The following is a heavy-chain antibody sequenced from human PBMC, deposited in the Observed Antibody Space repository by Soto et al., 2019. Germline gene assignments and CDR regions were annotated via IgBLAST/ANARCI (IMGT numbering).Heavy chain of an antibody. CDR1: GFTFSSYA. V-gene: IGHV3-23*01. J-gene: IGHJ6*02. CDR3: ARDQRFLEWLRPYGMDV. CDR2: ISGSGGST. Sequence: GGSLRVSCAASGFTFSSYAMSWVRQAPGKGLEWVSAISGSGGSTFYADSVKGRFTISRDTSKNTLYLQMNSLRSEDTAVYYCARDQRFLEWLRPYGMDVWGQGTTVTVS. D-gene: IGHD3-3*01.